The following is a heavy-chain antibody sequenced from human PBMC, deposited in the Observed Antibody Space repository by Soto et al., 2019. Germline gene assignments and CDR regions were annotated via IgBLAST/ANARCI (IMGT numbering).Heavy chain of an antibody. J-gene: IGHJ4*02. CDR2: IYYSGST. CDR3: ARVRSISWRSFDY. V-gene: IGHV4-59*08. Sequence: PSETLSLTCTVSGGSINNHYWSWIRQPPGKGLEWIGYIYYSGSTNYNPSLKSRVTISVDTSKNRFSLKLSSVTAADTAVYYCARVRSISWRSFDYWGQGTLVTVSS. CDR1: GGSINNHY. D-gene: IGHD6-13*01.